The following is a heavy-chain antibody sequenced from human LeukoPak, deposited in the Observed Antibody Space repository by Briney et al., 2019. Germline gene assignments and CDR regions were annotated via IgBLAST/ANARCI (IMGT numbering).Heavy chain of an antibody. D-gene: IGHD2-15*01. J-gene: IGHJ4*02. CDR1: GYTFTTYA. CDR3: AREYCSGGSCYPWSY. Sequence: ASVKVSCKASGYTFTTYATHWVRQAPGQRLEWMGWINAGTAYTKYSQKFQGRVTFTRDTSASTAYMELSSLRSEDTAVYYCAREYCSGGSCYPWSYWGQGTLVTVSS. CDR2: INAGTAYT. V-gene: IGHV1-3*01.